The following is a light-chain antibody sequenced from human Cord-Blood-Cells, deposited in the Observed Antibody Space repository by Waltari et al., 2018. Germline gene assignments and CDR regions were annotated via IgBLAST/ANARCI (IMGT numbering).Light chain of an antibody. CDR2: DVS. J-gene: IGLJ1*01. V-gene: IGLV2-11*01. CDR1: SSDVGGFNY. CDR3: CSYAGSYV. Sequence: QSALTQPRSVSGSPGQSVTISCPGTSSDVGGFNYVSWYQPHPGKAPKLMIYDVSKRPSGVPDRFSGSKSGNTASLTISGLQAEDEADYYCCSYAGSYVFGTGTKVTVL.